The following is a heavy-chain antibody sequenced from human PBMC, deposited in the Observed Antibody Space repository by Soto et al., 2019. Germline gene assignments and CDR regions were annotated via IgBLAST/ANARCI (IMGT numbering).Heavy chain of an antibody. CDR1: GFTFSSYW. V-gene: IGHV3-7*01. J-gene: IGHJ4*02. Sequence: EVQLVESGGGLVQPGGSLRLSCAASGFTFSSYWMSWVRQAPGKGLEWVANIKQDGSEKYYVDSVKGRLTISRDNAKNSLYLQMQSLRAEDTAVYYCARGGFGGNIAARSTYYFDYWGQGTLVTVSS. CDR2: IKQDGSEK. CDR3: ARGGFGGNIAARSTYYFDY. D-gene: IGHD3-16*01.